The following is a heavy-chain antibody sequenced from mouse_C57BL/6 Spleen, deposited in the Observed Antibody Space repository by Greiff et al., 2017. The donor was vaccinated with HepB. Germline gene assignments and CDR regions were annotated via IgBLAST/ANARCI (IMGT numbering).Heavy chain of an antibody. V-gene: IGHV1-64*01. Sequence: QVQLQQPGAELVKPGASVKLSCKASGYTFTSYWMHWVKQRPGQGLEWIGMIHPNSGSTNYNEKFKSKATLTVDKSSSTAYMQLSSLTSEDSAVYYCAREKGDYDGAWFAYWGQGTLVTVSA. CDR1: GYTFTSYW. D-gene: IGHD2-4*01. CDR3: AREKGDYDGAWFAY. J-gene: IGHJ3*01. CDR2: IHPNSGST.